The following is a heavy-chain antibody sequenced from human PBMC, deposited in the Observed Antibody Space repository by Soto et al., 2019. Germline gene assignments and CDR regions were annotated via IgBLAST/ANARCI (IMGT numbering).Heavy chain of an antibody. CDR3: ARERGTGTSHWAFDI. CDR2: IYYSGST. CDR1: GGSISSGDYY. V-gene: IGHV4-30-4*01. Sequence: QVQLQESGPGLVKPSQTLSLTCTVSGGSISSGDYYWSWIRQPPGKGLEWIGYIYYSGSTYYNPYLKSRVTISVDTSKNQFSLKLSSVTAADTAVYYCARERGTGTSHWAFDIWGQGTMVTVSS. J-gene: IGHJ3*02. D-gene: IGHD1-7*01.